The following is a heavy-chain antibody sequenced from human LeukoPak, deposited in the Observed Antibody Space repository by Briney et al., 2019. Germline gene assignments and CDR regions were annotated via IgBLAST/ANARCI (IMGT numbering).Heavy chain of an antibody. Sequence: GGSLRLSCAASGFTFSSYSMNWVRQAPGKELEWVSSISSSSSYIYYADSVKGRFTISRDNAKNSLYLQMNSLRAEDTAVYYCARDRSSSSGRNYFDYWGQGTLVTVSS. CDR1: GFTFSSYS. CDR2: ISSSSSYI. J-gene: IGHJ4*02. V-gene: IGHV3-21*01. CDR3: ARDRSSSSGRNYFDY. D-gene: IGHD6-6*01.